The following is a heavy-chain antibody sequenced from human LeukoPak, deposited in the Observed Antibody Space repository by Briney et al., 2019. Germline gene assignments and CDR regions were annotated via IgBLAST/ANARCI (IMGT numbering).Heavy chain of an antibody. CDR2: IYYSGST. V-gene: IGHV4-39*07. Sequence: KTSETLSLTCTVSGGSISSSSYYWGWLRPPPGKGLEWIGSIYYSGSTYYNPPLTSRVTISVDTSKNQFSLKLTSETAADTAVYYCARYCAEEDYYYYMDGWGKGTTVTVSS. CDR3: ARYCAEEDYYYYMDG. D-gene: IGHD2-8*02. CDR1: GGSISSSSYY. J-gene: IGHJ6*03.